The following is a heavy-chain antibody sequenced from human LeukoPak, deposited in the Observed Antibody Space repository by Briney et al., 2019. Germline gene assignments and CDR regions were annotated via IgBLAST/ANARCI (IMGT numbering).Heavy chain of an antibody. Sequence: SETLSLTCTVSGGSISSGDYYWSWIRQPPGKGREWIGYIYYSGSTYYNPSLKSRVTISVDTSKNQFSLKLSSVTAADTAVYYCARAEYSGRVDHWGQGTLVTVSS. CDR3: ARAEYSGRVDH. V-gene: IGHV4-30-4*08. J-gene: IGHJ4*02. D-gene: IGHD5-12*01. CDR2: IYYSGST. CDR1: GGSISSGDYY.